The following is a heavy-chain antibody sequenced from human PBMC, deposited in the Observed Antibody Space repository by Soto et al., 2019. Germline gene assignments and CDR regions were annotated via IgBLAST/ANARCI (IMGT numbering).Heavy chain of an antibody. V-gene: IGHV4-30-2*01. CDR3: AREEAAAFDY. Sequence: QLQLQESGSGLVKPQQTLFLTCAVSGGSISSGDYSWSWLRQPPGKGLEWIGYIYHSGSTYYNPSLKSRVTISVDRSKNQFSLKLSSVTAADTAVYYCAREEAAAFDYWGQGTLVTVSS. CDR2: IYHSGST. J-gene: IGHJ4*02. D-gene: IGHD6-13*01. CDR1: GGSISSGDYS.